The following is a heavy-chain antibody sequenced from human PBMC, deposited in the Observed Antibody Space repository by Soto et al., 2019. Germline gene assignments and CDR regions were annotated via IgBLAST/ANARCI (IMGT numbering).Heavy chain of an antibody. CDR1: GFTFSSYA. J-gene: IGHJ4*02. Sequence: EVQLLESGGGLVQPGGSLRLSCAASGFTFSSYAMSWVRQAPGKGLEWVSAIYSGGSTYYADSVKGRFTISRDNSKNTLYLQMNSLRAEDTAVYYCASGEVAAEFDYWGQGTLVTVSS. CDR3: ASGEVAAEFDY. V-gene: IGHV3-23*05. CDR2: IYSGGST. D-gene: IGHD6-25*01.